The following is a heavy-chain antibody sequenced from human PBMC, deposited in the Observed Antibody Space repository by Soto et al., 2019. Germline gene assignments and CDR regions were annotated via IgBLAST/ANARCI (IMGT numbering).Heavy chain of an antibody. CDR2: IYTSGST. V-gene: IGHV4-4*07. Sequence: SETLSLTCTVSGGSISSYYWSWIRQPAGKGLEWIGRIYTSGSTNYNPSLKSRVTMSVDTSKNQFSLKLSSVTAADTAVYYCARYGIAAAGSPLWVFDPWGQGTLVTVSS. CDR3: ARYGIAAAGSPLWVFDP. D-gene: IGHD6-13*01. J-gene: IGHJ5*02. CDR1: GGSISSYY.